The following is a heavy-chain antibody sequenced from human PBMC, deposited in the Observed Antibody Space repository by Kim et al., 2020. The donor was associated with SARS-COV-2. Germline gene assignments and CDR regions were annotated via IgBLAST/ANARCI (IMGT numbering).Heavy chain of an antibody. Sequence: GGSLRLSCAASGFTGFTFSAYAMHWVRQAPGKGLEWVTLISYYGGNKYYADSVRDRFTISRDNSKNTVYLQMNSLRTEDTAVYYCARSRSYSTSWFFDFWGQGTLVTVSS. J-gene: IGHJ4*02. V-gene: IGHV3-30-3*01. D-gene: IGHD6-13*01. CDR2: ISYYGGNK. CDR1: GFTGFTFSAYA. CDR3: ARSRSYSTSWFFDF.